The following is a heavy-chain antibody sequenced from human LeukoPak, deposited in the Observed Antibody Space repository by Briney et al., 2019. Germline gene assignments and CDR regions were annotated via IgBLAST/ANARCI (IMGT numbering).Heavy chain of an antibody. Sequence: GGSLTLSCAASGFTFSRYSMNWLRQAPGKGLEGVASINSTSTFIYSADSVKGRFTISRDTAENSLFLQMNSLRAEDTAIYYCARDYFDSTNYPQTYYYYYRDVWGKGTTVTVSS. D-gene: IGHD3-22*01. CDR1: GFTFSRYS. J-gene: IGHJ6*03. CDR2: INSTSTFI. V-gene: IGHV3-21*01. CDR3: ARDYFDSTNYPQTYYYYYRDV.